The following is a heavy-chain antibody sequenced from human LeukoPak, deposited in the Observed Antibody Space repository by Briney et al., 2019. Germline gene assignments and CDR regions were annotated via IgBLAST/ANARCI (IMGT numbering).Heavy chain of an antibody. Sequence: PGGSLRLSCAASGFTFSSYGMHWVRQAPGKGLEWVAVISYDGSNKYYADSVKGRFTISRDNSKNTLYLQMNSLRAEDTAVYYCAKDSPTVTTSYWGQGTLVTVSS. CDR3: AKDSPTVTTSY. D-gene: IGHD4-17*01. J-gene: IGHJ4*02. CDR2: ISYDGSNK. CDR1: GFTFSSYG. V-gene: IGHV3-30*18.